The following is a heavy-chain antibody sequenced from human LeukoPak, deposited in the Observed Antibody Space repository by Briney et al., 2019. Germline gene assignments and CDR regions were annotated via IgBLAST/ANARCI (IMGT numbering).Heavy chain of an antibody. D-gene: IGHD4-17*01. V-gene: IGHV1-18*01. J-gene: IGHJ3*02. CDR3: ARGGLTTGAFDI. CDR2: ISAYNGDT. Sequence: GASVKASCKASGYTFTSYGISWLRQAPGQGLEWMGWISAYNGDTNYAQKLRGRVTMTTDTTTSTAYMELRSLRSDDTAVYYCARGGLTTGAFDIWGQGTMVTVSS. CDR1: GYTFTSYG.